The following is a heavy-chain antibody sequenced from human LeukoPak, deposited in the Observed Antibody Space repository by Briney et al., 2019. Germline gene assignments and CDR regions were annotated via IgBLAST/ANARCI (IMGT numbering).Heavy chain of an antibody. V-gene: IGHV4-4*02. Sequence: PSGTLSLTCAVSGGSISSSNWWSWVRQPPGKGLEWIGEIYRSGSTNYNPSLKSRVTISVDTSKNQFSLKLSSVTAADTAVYYCARHGLYDDYGSHYYFDYWGQGTLVTVSS. CDR3: ARHGLYDDYGSHYYFDY. J-gene: IGHJ4*02. D-gene: IGHD4-17*01. CDR2: IYRSGST. CDR1: GGSISSSNW.